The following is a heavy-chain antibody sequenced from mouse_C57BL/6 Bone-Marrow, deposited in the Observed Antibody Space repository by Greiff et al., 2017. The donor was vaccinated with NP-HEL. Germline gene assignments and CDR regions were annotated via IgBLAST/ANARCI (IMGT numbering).Heavy chain of an antibody. Sequence: EVQLLESGGGLVQPGGSMKLSCVASGFTFSNYWMNWVRQSPEKGLEWVAQIRLKSDNYTSHYAESVKGRFTISRDDSKSSSYPQMTNLRAEDTGTYYCSCYYSHYYSMDYWGQGTSVTVSS. CDR3: SCYYSHYYSMDY. CDR1: GFTFSNYW. D-gene: IGHD2-12*01. J-gene: IGHJ4*01. V-gene: IGHV6-3*01. CDR2: IRLKSDNYTS.